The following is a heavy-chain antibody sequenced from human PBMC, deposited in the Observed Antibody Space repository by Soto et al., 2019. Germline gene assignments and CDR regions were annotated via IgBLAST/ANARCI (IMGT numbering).Heavy chain of an antibody. J-gene: IGHJ6*02. Sequence: PETLCHTSAVSGGSLSGYYWRRIRQPPRKGLEWIGEINHSGSTNYNPSLKSRVTISVDTSKNQFSLKLSSVTAADTAVYYCARDITIFGVVITRYGMDVWGQGTTVTVS. CDR3: ARDITIFGVVITRYGMDV. D-gene: IGHD3-3*01. CDR2: INHSGST. CDR1: GGSLSGYY. V-gene: IGHV4-34*01.